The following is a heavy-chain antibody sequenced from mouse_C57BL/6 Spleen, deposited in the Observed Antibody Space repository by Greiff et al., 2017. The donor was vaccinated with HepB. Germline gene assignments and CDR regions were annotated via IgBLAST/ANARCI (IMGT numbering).Heavy chain of an antibody. Sequence: QVQLKQPGAELVKPGASVKLSCKASGYTFTSYWMHWVKQRPGRGLEWIGRIDPNSGGTKYNEKFKSKATLTVDKPSSTAYMQLSSLTSEDSAVYYCARGAYYSNYRYFDVWGTGTTVTVSS. V-gene: IGHV1-72*01. CDR1: GYTFTSYW. J-gene: IGHJ1*03. D-gene: IGHD2-5*01. CDR2: IDPNSGGT. CDR3: ARGAYYSNYRYFDV.